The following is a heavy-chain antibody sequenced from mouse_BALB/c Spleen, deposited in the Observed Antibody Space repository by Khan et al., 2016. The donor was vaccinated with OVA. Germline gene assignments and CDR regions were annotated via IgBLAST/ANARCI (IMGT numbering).Heavy chain of an antibody. J-gene: IGHJ3*01. V-gene: IGHV1-26*01. CDR2: VNPNNVNT. CDR1: GYSFTGYY. Sequence: EVQLQQSGPDLVKPGASVKISCKASGYSFTGYYMNWVKQTHGKSLECIGRVNPNNVNTNYNPKFKDKAILTVDKSSSTAYMELRSLTSEDSAGFYCARGFDFFAHWGQGILVTVSA. CDR3: ARGFDFFAH.